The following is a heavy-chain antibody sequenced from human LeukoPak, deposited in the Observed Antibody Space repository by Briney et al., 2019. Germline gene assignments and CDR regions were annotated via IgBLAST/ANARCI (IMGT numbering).Heavy chain of an antibody. D-gene: IGHD4-17*01. CDR3: ARALTTADFDY. Sequence: SETLSLTCTVSGGSIGRYYWSWVRQPAGKGLEWIGRVFTTGSTTCNPSLKSRVTMSVDTSKNQFSLKLNSMTAADTAVYYCARALTTADFDYWGQGILVTVSS. CDR2: VFTTGST. J-gene: IGHJ4*02. CDR1: GGSIGRYY. V-gene: IGHV4-4*07.